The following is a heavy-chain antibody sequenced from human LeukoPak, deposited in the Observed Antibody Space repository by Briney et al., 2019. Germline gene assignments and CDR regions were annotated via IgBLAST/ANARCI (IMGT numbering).Heavy chain of an antibody. CDR1: GFTFSSYA. CDR2: ISGSGGST. CDR3: AKDRSYSGYEPLDH. V-gene: IGHV3-23*01. D-gene: IGHD1-26*01. J-gene: IGHJ4*02. Sequence: GGSLRLSCAASGFTFSSYAMSWVRQAPGKGLEWVSAISGSGGSTYYADSVKGRFTISRDNSKNTLYLQMDSLRVEDTAVYYCAKDRSYSGYEPLDHWGQGTLVSVSS.